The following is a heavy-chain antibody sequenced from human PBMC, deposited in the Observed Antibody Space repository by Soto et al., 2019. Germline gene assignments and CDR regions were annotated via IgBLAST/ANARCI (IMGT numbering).Heavy chain of an antibody. J-gene: IGHJ4*02. V-gene: IGHV5-10-1*01. CDR2: IDPSDSYT. CDR3: ARGFFYDSSGYYLDY. D-gene: IGHD3-22*01. Sequence: GESLKISCKGSGYSFTSYWISWVRQMPGKGLEWMGRIDPSDSYTNYSPSFQGHVTISADKSIGTAYLQWSSLKASDTAMYYCARGFFYDSSGYYLDYWGQGTLVTVSS. CDR1: GYSFTSYW.